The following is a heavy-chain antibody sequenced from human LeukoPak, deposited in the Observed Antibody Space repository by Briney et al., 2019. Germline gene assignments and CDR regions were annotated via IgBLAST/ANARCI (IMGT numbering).Heavy chain of an antibody. CDR2: MNPSSGNT. Sequence: GASVKVSCKASGYTFTSYDINWVRQATGQGLEWMGWMNPSSGNTGYAQKFQGRVTMTRNTSISTAYMELSSLRSEDTAVYYCARGLLARRLRYYYMDVWGKGTTVTVSS. CDR1: GYTFTSYD. CDR3: ARGLLARRLRYYYMDV. V-gene: IGHV1-8*01. J-gene: IGHJ6*03. D-gene: IGHD6-6*01.